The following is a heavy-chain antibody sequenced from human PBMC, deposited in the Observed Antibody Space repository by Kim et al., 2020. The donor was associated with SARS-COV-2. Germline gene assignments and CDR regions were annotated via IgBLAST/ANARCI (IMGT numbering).Heavy chain of an antibody. CDR3: AKEGAAAGTLDFDY. V-gene: IGHV3-43*01. J-gene: IGHJ4*02. D-gene: IGHD6-13*01. Sequence: ADSVKGRFTISRDNSKNSLYLQMNSLRTEDTALYYCAKEGAAAGTLDFDYWGQGTLVTVSS.